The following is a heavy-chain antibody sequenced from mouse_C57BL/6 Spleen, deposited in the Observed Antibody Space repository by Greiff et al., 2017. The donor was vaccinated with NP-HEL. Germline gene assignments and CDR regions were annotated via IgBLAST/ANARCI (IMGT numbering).Heavy chain of an antibody. V-gene: IGHV3-6*01. CDR3: ARDGGAHYFDY. CDR1: GYSITSGYY. Sequence: EVKLMESGPGLVKPSQSLSLTCSVTGYSITSGYYWNWIRQFPGNKLEWMGYISYDGSNNYNPSLKNRISITRDTSKNQFFLKLNSVTTEDTATYYCARDGGAHYFDYWGQGTTLTVSS. CDR2: ISYDGSN. J-gene: IGHJ2*01.